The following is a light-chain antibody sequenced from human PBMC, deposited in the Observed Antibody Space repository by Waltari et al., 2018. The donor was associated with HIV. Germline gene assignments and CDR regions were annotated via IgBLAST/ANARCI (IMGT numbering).Light chain of an antibody. V-gene: IGLV3-25*03. CDR2: KDT. CDR1: ALSKQL. CDR3: QSTNVVRV. J-gene: IGLJ3*02. Sequence: SFELTQPPSVSVSPGPPARITCSGAALSKQLTFWYQKKPAQAPVLVIYKDTERPSGIPERFSGSTSGTTATLTISGVQAEDEADYYCQSTNVVRVFGGGTKLTVL.